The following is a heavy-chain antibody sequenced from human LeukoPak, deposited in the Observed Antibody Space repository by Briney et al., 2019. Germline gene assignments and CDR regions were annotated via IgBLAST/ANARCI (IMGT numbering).Heavy chain of an antibody. CDR2: IYHSGST. CDR3: ARADYDFWSGYFFDY. CDR1: GGSISSSNW. J-gene: IGHJ4*02. Sequence: SETLSLTCAVSGGSISSSNWWSWVRQPPGKGLEWIGEIYHSGSTNYNPSLKSRVTISVDKSKNQFSLKLSSVTAADTAVYYCARADYDFWSGYFFDYWGQGTLVTVSS. D-gene: IGHD3-3*01. V-gene: IGHV4-4*02.